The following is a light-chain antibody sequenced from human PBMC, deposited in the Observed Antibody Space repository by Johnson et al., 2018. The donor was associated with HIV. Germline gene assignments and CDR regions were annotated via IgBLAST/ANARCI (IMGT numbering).Light chain of an antibody. Sequence: QSVLTQPPSVSAAPGQKVTISCSGSSSNIGNNYVSWYQQLPGTAPKLLIYEDNKRPSGIPDRFSASESGTSATIGITGLQTGDEADYYCGAWDSSLSAHYVVGTGTKVTVL. CDR1: SSNIGNNY. J-gene: IGLJ1*01. V-gene: IGLV1-51*02. CDR2: EDN. CDR3: GAWDSSLSAHYV.